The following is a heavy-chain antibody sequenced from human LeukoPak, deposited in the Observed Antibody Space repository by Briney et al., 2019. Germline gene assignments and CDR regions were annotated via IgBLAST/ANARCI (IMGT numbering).Heavy chain of an antibody. J-gene: IGHJ4*02. D-gene: IGHD3-3*01. CDR2: IKQDGSEK. CDR1: GFTFSSYW. V-gene: IGHV3-7*01. Sequence: PGGSLRLSCAASGFTFSSYWMTWVRQAPGKGLEWVANIKQDGSEKHYVDSVKGRFTISRDNAKHSLYLQMNSLRAEDTAVYYCARINFWSGYDFDYWGQGTLVTVSS. CDR3: ARINFWSGYDFDY.